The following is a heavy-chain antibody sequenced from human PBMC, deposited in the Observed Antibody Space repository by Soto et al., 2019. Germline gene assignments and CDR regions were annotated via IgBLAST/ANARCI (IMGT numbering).Heavy chain of an antibody. CDR1: GFTFRNYA. V-gene: IGHV3-30-3*01. CDR3: ARPWGQLSTYYYGMDT. J-gene: IGHJ6*02. CDR2: ISYDGDNK. D-gene: IGHD3-16*01. Sequence: GGSLRLSCAASGFTFRNYAMHWVRQAPGKGLEWVATISYDGDNKYYTDSVKGPFTISRDNSKNTLYLQMNSLRPEDTAVYYCARPWGQLSTYYYGMDTWGQGTTVTVSS.